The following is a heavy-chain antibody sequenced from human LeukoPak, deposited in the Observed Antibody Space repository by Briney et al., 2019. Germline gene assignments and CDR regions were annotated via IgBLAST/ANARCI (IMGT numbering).Heavy chain of an antibody. D-gene: IGHD3-16*01. Sequence: QSGGSLRLSCAASGFISSSYWMNWARQAPGKGLEWVASINHNGNVNYYVDSVKGRFTISRDNAKNSLYLQMSNLRAEDTAVYFCARGGGLDVWGQGATVTVSS. J-gene: IGHJ6*02. CDR1: GFISSSYW. CDR2: INHNGNVN. CDR3: ARGGGLDV. V-gene: IGHV3-7*03.